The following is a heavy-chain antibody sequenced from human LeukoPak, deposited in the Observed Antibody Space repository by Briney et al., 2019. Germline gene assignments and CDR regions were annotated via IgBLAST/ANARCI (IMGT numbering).Heavy chain of an antibody. CDR2: IYYSGST. V-gene: IGHV4-59*08. D-gene: IGHD4-17*01. CDR3: ARHTLAYGDSPFDY. Sequence: SETLSLTCTVSGGSISSYYWSWIRQPPGKGLEWIGYIYYSGSTNYNPSLKSRVTISVDTSKNQFSLKLSSVTAADTAVYYCARHTLAYGDSPFDYWGQGTLVTVSS. CDR1: GGSISSYY. J-gene: IGHJ4*02.